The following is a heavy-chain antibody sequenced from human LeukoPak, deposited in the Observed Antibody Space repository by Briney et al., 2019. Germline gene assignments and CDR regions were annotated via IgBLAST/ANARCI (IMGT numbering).Heavy chain of an antibody. CDR2: IRSSSSTI. Sequence: GGSLRLSCAASGFTFSSYSMNWVRQAPGKGLEWVSYIRSSSSTIYYADSVKGRFTISRDNAKNSLYLQMNSLRAEDTAVYYCASSYSSDWYSRWIDYWGQGTLVTVSS. CDR3: ASSYSSDWYSRWIDY. CDR1: GFTFSSYS. D-gene: IGHD6-19*01. J-gene: IGHJ4*02. V-gene: IGHV3-48*01.